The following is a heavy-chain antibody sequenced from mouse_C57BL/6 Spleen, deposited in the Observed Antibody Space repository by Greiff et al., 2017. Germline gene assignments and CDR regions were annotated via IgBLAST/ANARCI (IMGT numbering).Heavy chain of an antibody. Sequence: QVQLQQPGAELVRPGSSVKLSCKASGYTFTSYWMHRVKQRPIQGLEWIGNIDPSDSETHYNQKFKDKATLTVDKSSSTAYMQLSSLTSEDSAVYYCARNYYGSSPVGYFDYWGQGTTLTVSS. CDR2: IDPSDSET. D-gene: IGHD1-1*01. V-gene: IGHV1-52*01. CDR1: GYTFTSYW. J-gene: IGHJ2*01. CDR3: ARNYYGSSPVGYFDY.